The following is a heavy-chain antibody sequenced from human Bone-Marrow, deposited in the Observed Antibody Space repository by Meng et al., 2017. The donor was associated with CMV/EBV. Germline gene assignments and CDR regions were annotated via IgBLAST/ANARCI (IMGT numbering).Heavy chain of an antibody. Sequence: SVKVSCKASGGTFSSYAISWVRQAPGQGLEWMGGIIPIFGTANYAQKFQGRVTITTDESTSTAYMELSSLRSEDTAVYYCARDLGDYYYGMDVWGQRTTVTVSS. CDR3: ARDLGDYYYGMDV. V-gene: IGHV1-69*05. CDR2: IIPIFGTA. J-gene: IGHJ6*02. CDR1: GGTFSSYA. D-gene: IGHD7-27*01.